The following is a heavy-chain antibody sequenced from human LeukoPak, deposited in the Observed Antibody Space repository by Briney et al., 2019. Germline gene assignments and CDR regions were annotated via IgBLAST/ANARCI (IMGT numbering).Heavy chain of an antibody. Sequence: PGGSLRLSCAASGFTFNNYAMSWVRQAPGKGLEWVSTISGSGDNTYHADSVEGRFTISRDNSKNTLYLQMNSLRAEDTAVYYCARGSRYSSSWPGDWFDPWGQGTLVTVSS. CDR1: GFTFNNYA. D-gene: IGHD6-13*01. V-gene: IGHV3-23*01. CDR3: ARGSRYSSSWPGDWFDP. CDR2: ISGSGDNT. J-gene: IGHJ5*02.